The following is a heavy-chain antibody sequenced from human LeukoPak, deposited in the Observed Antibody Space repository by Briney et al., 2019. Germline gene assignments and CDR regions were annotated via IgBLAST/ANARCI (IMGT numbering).Heavy chain of an antibody. CDR2: FDPEDGET. CDR1: GYTLTELS. D-gene: IGHD3-16*01. J-gene: IGHJ4*02. CDR3: ATERTERDYVSLFDY. Sequence: GASVKVSCKVSGYTLTELSMHWVRQAPGKWLEWMGGFDPEDGETIYAQKFQGRVTMTEDTSTDTAYMELSSLRSEDTAVYYCATERTERDYVSLFDYWGQGTLVTVSS. V-gene: IGHV1-24*01.